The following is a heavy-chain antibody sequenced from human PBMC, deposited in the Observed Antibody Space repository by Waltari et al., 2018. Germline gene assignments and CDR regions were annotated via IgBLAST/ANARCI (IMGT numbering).Heavy chain of an antibody. J-gene: IGHJ5*01. V-gene: IGHV3-23*01. D-gene: IGHD3-10*01. CDR2: VSGTGGLK. CDR1: GFTFSCCA. Sequence: EVQLLQSGGGLVQPGGSLKVSGVVSGFTFSCCAMGWVRQAPGKGLGWVSGVSGTGGLKYYADSVKGRFTISRDNAKNTVYLEISSLRADDTSVYYCAKPARGVIEDWFDSWGQGSLVSVSS. CDR3: AKPARGVIEDWFDS.